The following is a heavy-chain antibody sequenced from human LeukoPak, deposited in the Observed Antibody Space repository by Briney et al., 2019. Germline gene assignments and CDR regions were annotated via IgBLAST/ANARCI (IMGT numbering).Heavy chain of an antibody. D-gene: IGHD1-14*01. V-gene: IGHV4-59*01. J-gene: IGHJ6*02. CDR3: ARTGAYHSGMDV. CDR2: IYYSGST. CDR1: GGSISSYY. Sequence: KPSETLSLTCTVSGGSISSYYWCWIRQPPGKGLEWIGYIYYSGSTNYNPSLKSRVTISVDTSKNQFSLKLSSVTAAATAVYYCARTGAYHSGMDVGGQGTTVTVPS.